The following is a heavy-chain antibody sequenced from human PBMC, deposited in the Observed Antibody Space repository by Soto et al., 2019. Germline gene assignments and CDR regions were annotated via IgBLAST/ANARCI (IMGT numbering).Heavy chain of an antibody. CDR2: IYKTGST. V-gene: IGHV4-31*03. D-gene: IGHD5-18*01. CDR1: CGSINSGGHY. J-gene: IGHJ6*02. Sequence: QVQLQESGPGLVKPSQTLSLTCSVSCGSINSGGHYWSWIRQHPGKGLEWIGHIYKTGSTDFNPSLKDRLTISIDTSKNQFSLSLRSVTDADTAVYYCARDRIQFSVDVWSQGTTVTVSS. CDR3: ARDRIQFSVDV.